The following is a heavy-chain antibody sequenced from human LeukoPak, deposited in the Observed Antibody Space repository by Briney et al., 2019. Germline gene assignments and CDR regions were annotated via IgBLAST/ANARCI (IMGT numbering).Heavy chain of an antibody. V-gene: IGHV3-7*01. CDR1: GFTFSSYW. D-gene: IGHD6-13*01. J-gene: IGHJ6*02. CDR2: IKQDGSEK. Sequence: AGGSLRLSCAASGFTFSSYWMSWVRQAPGKGLEWVANIKQDGSEKYYVDSVKGRFTISRDNAKNSLYLQMNSLRAEDTAVYYCARCAASSWYFHYYYGMDVWGQGTTVTVSS. CDR3: ARCAASSWYFHYYYGMDV.